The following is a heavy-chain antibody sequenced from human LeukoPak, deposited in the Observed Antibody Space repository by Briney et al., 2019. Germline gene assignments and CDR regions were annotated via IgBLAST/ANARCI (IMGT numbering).Heavy chain of an antibody. V-gene: IGHV1-8*01. Sequence: GASVKVSCKASGYTFTSYDINWVRQATGQGLEWMGWMNPNSGNTGYAQKFQGRVTMTRNTSISTAYMELSSLRSEDTAVYYCARDSGDYYDSSGYRNWFDPWGQGTLVTVSS. CDR3: ARDSGDYYDSSGYRNWFDP. D-gene: IGHD3-22*01. CDR2: MNPNSGNT. J-gene: IGHJ5*02. CDR1: GYTFTSYD.